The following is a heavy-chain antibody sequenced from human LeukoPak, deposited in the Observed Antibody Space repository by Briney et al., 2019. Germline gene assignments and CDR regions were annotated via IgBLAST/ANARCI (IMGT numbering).Heavy chain of an antibody. CDR1: GYTFSNYG. V-gene: IGHV1-18*01. Sequence: ASVKVSCKASGYTFSNYGLTWVRQAPGQGLEWVGWISPDNGNALYAQSLQGRVTMTTDTSTSTAHMELGSLRSDDTAVYYCSRVPLNYFDWLLKPPSDHWGQGTLVTVSS. D-gene: IGHD3-9*01. CDR2: ISPDNGNA. J-gene: IGHJ4*02. CDR3: SRVPLNYFDWLLKPPSDH.